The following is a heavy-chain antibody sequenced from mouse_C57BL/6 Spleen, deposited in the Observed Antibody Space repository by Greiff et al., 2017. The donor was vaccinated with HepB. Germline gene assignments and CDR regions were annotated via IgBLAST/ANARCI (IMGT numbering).Heavy chain of an antibody. CDR3: ARWPLLFAY. CDR1: GFTFSSYA. Sequence: EVQGVESGGGLVKPGGSLKLSCAASGFTFSSYAMSWVRQTPEKRLEWVATISDGGSYTYYPDNVKGRFTISRDNAKTTLYLQMSQLKSEDTAVYYCARWPLLFAYWGQGTLVTVSA. J-gene: IGHJ3*01. D-gene: IGHD1-1*01. V-gene: IGHV5-4*01. CDR2: ISDGGSYT.